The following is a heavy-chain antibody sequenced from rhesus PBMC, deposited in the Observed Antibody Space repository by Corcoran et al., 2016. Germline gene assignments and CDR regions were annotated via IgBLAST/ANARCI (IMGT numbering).Heavy chain of an antibody. CDR3: ARGARTIDY. J-gene: IGHJ4*01. CDR1: GGSISDDYY. V-gene: IGHV4-106*01. Sequence: QVQLQESGPGLVKPSETLSLTCAVSGGSISDDYYWSWIRQPPGKGLEWIGYIYGRGGGTNYNPPLKSRVTLSVDTSKNQLSLKLSSVTTADTAVYYCARGARTIDYWGQGVLVTVSS. CDR2: IYGRGGGT.